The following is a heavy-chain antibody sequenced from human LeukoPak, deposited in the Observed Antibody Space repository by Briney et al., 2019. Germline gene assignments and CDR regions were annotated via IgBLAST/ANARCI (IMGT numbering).Heavy chain of an antibody. D-gene: IGHD3-10*01. J-gene: IGHJ4*02. Sequence: SETLSLTCTVYGGSFSGYYWSWIRQPPGKGLEWIGEINQSGSTNYNLSLKSRVTISVDTSKNQFSLKLSSVTAADTAVYYCGRDELRYGSGSYYRIFDYWGQGTLVTVSS. CDR3: GRDELRYGSGSYYRIFDY. CDR2: INQSGST. CDR1: GGSFSGYY. V-gene: IGHV4-34*01.